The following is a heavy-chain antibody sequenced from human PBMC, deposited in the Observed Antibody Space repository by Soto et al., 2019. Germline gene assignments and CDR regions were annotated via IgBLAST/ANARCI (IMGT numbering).Heavy chain of an antibody. D-gene: IGHD6-13*01. Sequence: QVQLVESGGGVVQPGRSLRLSCAASGFTFSSYAMHWVRQAPGKGLEWVAVISYDGSNKYYADSVKGRFTISRDNSKNTLYLQMNSLRAEDTAVCYCARSSSWETWGQGTLVTVSS. J-gene: IGHJ4*02. V-gene: IGHV3-30-3*01. CDR1: GFTFSSYA. CDR3: ARSSSWET. CDR2: ISYDGSNK.